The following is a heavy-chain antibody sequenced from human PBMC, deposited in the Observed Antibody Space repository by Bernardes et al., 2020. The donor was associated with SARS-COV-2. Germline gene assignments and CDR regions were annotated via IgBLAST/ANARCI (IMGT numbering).Heavy chain of an antibody. V-gene: IGHV3-66*01. CDR3: ARGNLWFREYVPPGYGMDV. Sequence: GSLRLSCAASGFTVSSNYMSWVRQAPGKGLEWVSVIYSGGSTYYADSVKGRFTISRDNSKNTLYLQMNSLRAEDTAVYYCARGNLWFREYVPPGYGMDVWGQGTTVTVSS. D-gene: IGHD3-10*01. CDR2: IYSGGST. J-gene: IGHJ6*02. CDR1: GFTVSSNY.